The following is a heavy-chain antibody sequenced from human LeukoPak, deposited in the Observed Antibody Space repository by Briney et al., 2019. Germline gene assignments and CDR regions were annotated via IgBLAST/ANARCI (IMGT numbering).Heavy chain of an antibody. J-gene: IGHJ4*02. CDR2: IYYSGST. D-gene: IGHD3-10*01. Sequence: SQTLSLTCTVSGGSISSGVYYCSWIRQHPGKVLEWIGYIYYSGSTYYNPSLKSRVTISVDTSKNQFSLKLSSVTAADTAVYYCASREGVRVGYFDYWGQGTLVTVSS. CDR1: GGSISSGVYY. V-gene: IGHV4-31*03. CDR3: ASREGVRVGYFDY.